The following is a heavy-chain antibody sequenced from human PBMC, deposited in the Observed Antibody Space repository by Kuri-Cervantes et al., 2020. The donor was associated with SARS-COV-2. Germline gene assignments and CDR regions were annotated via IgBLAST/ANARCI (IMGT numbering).Heavy chain of an antibody. CDR2: INPDGGT. Sequence: ASVTVSCKASGYTLTDYYMHWVRQAPGQGPEWMGWINPDGGTNSAQKFQGRVTMTRDTSTSTVHMELSRLRFDDTAVFYCARNRRPGGYSFGFDLWGQGTLVTVSS. CDR1: GYTLTDYY. CDR3: ARNRRPGGYSFGFDL. V-gene: IGHV1-2*02. J-gene: IGHJ4*02. D-gene: IGHD5-18*01.